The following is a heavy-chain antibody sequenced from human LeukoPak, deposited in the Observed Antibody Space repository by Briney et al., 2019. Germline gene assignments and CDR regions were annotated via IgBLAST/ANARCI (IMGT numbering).Heavy chain of an antibody. CDR2: ISGSGGST. Sequence: GGSLRLSCAASGFTFSTYSMNWVRQAPGKGLEWVSAISGSGGSTYYADSVKGRFTISRDNSKNTLYLQMNSLRAEDTAVYYCAKIVEIAAAGTYFDYWGQGTLVTVSS. CDR3: AKIVEIAAAGTYFDY. V-gene: IGHV3-23*01. J-gene: IGHJ4*02. CDR1: GFTFSTYS. D-gene: IGHD6-13*01.